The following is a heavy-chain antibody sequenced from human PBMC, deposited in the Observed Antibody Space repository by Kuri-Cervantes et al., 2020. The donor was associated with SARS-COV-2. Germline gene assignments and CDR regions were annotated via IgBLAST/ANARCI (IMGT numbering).Heavy chain of an antibody. D-gene: IGHD3-3*01. J-gene: IGHJ3*02. CDR3: ARGAYYDFWSGYTKPINDAFDI. CDR1: GGSISSHY. Sequence: GSLRLSCTVSGGSISSHYWSWIRQPPGKGLEWIGYIYYSGSTNYNPSLKSRVTMSVDTSKNQFSLKLSSVTAADTAVYYCARGAYYDFWSGYTKPINDAFDIWGQGTMVTVSS. CDR2: IYYSGST. V-gene: IGHV4-59*11.